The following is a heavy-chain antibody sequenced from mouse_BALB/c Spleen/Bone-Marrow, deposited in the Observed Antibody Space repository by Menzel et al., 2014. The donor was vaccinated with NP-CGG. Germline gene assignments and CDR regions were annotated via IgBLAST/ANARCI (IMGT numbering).Heavy chain of an antibody. V-gene: IGHV7-3*02. D-gene: IGHD2-4*01. Sequence: EVQGVESGGGLVQPGGSLRLSCATSGFTFTDYYMSWVRQPPGKALEWLGSIRNKDNGYTTEYSASVKGRFTISRDNSQSVLYLQMNTLRAEVSAAYYCARGFTVINAMVYWGQGTSVTVSS. CDR3: ARGFTVINAMVY. CDR1: GFTFTDYY. J-gene: IGHJ4*01. CDR2: IRNKDNGYTT.